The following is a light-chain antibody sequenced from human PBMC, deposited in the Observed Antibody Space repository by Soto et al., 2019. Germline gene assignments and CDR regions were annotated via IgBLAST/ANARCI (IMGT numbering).Light chain of an antibody. J-gene: IGKJ1*01. CDR2: GAS. CDR3: QQYDSWTWT. V-gene: IGKV3-15*01. Sequence: EIVMTQSPATLSMSPGERATLSCRASQSVGTNLAWFQQKPGQAPRLLIYGASTWASGIQVRFSGRGSGTDFTLTISSLQSEDFAIYYCQQYDSWTWTFGQGTKVEI. CDR1: QSVGTN.